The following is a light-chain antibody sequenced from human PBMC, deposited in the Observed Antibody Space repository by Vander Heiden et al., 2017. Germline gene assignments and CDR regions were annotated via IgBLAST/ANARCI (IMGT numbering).Light chain of an antibody. CDR2: QDK. CDR3: LTWDTSTAV. Sequence: SYELTQPPSVSVSPGQTTTITCSGDKLGDKYVSWYQKKPGQSPVLLIYQDKNRPSGIPERFPASNSGNTATLTISGSQAIDEADYYCLTWDTSTAVFGGGTKLTVL. V-gene: IGLV3-1*01. J-gene: IGLJ2*01. CDR1: KLGDKY.